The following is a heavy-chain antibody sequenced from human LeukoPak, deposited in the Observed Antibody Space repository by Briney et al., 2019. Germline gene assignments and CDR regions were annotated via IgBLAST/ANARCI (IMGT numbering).Heavy chain of an antibody. J-gene: IGHJ4*02. V-gene: IGHV1-2*06. CDR2: INPNSGGT. CDR3: ATPPECSSGSCLSY. D-gene: IGHD2-15*01. CDR1: GYTFTGYY. Sequence: GALVKVSCKASGYTFTGYYMHWVRQAPGHGLEWIGPINPNSGGTNYAQNFQGRVTMTRDTSISTAYMELSSLRFDDTAVYYCATPPECSSGSCLSYWGQGTLVTVSS.